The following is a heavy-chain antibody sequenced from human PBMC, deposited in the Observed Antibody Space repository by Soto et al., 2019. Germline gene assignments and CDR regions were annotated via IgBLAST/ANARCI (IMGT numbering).Heavy chain of an antibody. D-gene: IGHD3-10*01. CDR3: ARRGITMVRGAPRHYYYYGMDV. Sequence: ASVKVSCKASGYTFTSYGTSWVRQAPGQGLEWMGWISAYNGNTNYAQKLQGRVTMTTDTSTSTAYMELRSLRSDDTAVYYCARRGITMVRGAPRHYYYYGMDVWGQGTTVTVSS. CDR2: ISAYNGNT. J-gene: IGHJ6*02. V-gene: IGHV1-18*01. CDR1: GYTFTSYG.